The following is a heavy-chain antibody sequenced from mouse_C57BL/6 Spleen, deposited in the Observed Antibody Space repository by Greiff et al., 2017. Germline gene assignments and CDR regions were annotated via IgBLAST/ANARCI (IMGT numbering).Heavy chain of an antibody. Sequence: EVHLVESGGGLVKPGGSLKLSCAASGFTFSDYGMHWVRQAPEQGLEWVADISRGSGTIYYAETVKGRFTLSRDTATNTLFLQMTSLTSEDTAMYYCARGTGTVFDYWGQGTTLTVSS. CDR3: ARGTGTVFDY. CDR2: ISRGSGTI. CDR1: GFTFSDYG. D-gene: IGHD4-1*01. V-gene: IGHV5-17*01. J-gene: IGHJ2*01.